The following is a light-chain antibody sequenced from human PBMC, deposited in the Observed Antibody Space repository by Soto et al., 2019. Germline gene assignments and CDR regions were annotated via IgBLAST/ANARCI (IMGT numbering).Light chain of an antibody. J-gene: IGKJ1*01. Sequence: AIQMTHSPSSLSASVLYRVTITCRSSQGIRNDLGWYQQKPGKAPKLLIYAASSLQSGVPSRFSGSGSGTDFTLTISSLQPEDFATYYCLQDYNYPWTFGQGTKVDIK. V-gene: IGKV1-6*01. CDR3: LQDYNYPWT. CDR2: AAS. CDR1: QGIRND.